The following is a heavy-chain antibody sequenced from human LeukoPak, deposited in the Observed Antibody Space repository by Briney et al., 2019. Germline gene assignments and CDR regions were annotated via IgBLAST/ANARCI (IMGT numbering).Heavy chain of an antibody. J-gene: IGHJ4*02. CDR3: ARDQTQLGPTTVDH. V-gene: IGHV3-74*01. D-gene: IGHD1-1*01. Sequence: GGSLRLSCVASGFSFSSYWMHWVRQDPGKGLMWVARISSDGSDTKYGDSVKGRFTISRDNGKNTLYLQMNSLGAEDTAVYYCARDQTQLGPTTVDHWDQGIQVTVSS. CDR2: ISSDGSDT. CDR1: GFSFSSYW.